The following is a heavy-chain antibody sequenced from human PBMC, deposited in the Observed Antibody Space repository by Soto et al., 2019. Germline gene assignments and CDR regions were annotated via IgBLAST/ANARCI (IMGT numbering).Heavy chain of an antibody. CDR2: IYSSGST. J-gene: IGHJ4*02. Sequence: SETLSLTCTLSGGAINGYYLTLIRQPAGKGLEWIGRIYSSGSTKYNPSLQSRVTMSLDKSKNQFALKVTSVTAADTAVYYCARVMGVAAGGPLDYWGQGTLVTVSS. CDR3: ARVMGVAAGGPLDY. CDR1: GGAINGYY. V-gene: IGHV4-4*07. D-gene: IGHD6-13*01.